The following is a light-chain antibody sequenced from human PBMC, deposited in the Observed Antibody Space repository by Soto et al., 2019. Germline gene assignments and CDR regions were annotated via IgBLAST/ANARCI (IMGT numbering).Light chain of an antibody. Sequence: QSLLTQPASVSGSPGQSIAISYTGTSSNVGGYKYVSWSTQHTGKVPKLIMYCVSNRRLGVCNRFSGSKSGNTAFLTISGLQPEDEADDHSRSFTGTTTLDVFVTGTKVTVL. CDR3: RSFTGTTTLDV. J-gene: IGLJ1*01. CDR2: CVS. CDR1: SSNVGGYKY. V-gene: IGLV2-14*03.